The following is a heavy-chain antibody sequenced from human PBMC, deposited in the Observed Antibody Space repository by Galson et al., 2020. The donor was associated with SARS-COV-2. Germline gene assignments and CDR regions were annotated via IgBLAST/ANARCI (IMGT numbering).Heavy chain of an antibody. V-gene: IGHV1-8*01. CDR3: ATPIVGGTFDY. Sequence: ASVKVSCKASGYTFSSYDINWVRQAPGQGLEWMGWMNPNSGNSGHAQKFQGRVTMTRNTSISTAYMEVSSLISEDTAVYYCATPIVGGTFDYWGQGTLVTVSS. J-gene: IGHJ4*02. CDR2: MNPNSGNS. D-gene: IGHD1-26*01. CDR1: GYTFSSYD.